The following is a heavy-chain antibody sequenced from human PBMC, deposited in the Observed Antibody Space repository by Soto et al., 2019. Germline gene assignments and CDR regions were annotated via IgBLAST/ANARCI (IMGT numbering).Heavy chain of an antibody. D-gene: IGHD3-22*01. CDR3: ARADYYTLPPFDY. CDR1: GFTFSSYA. V-gene: IGHV3-30-3*01. Sequence: QVQLVESGGGVVQPGRSLRLSCAASGFTFSSYAMHWVRQAPGKGLEWVAVISYDGSNKYYADSVKGRFTISRDNFKNTLYLQMNSLRAEDTAVYYCARADYYTLPPFDYWGQGTLVTVSS. J-gene: IGHJ4*02. CDR2: ISYDGSNK.